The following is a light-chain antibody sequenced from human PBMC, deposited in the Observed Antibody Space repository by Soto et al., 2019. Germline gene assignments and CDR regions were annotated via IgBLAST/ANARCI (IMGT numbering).Light chain of an antibody. V-gene: IGKV1-9*01. J-gene: IGKJ5*01. CDR2: AAY. CDR3: QYLNGAPTIT. Sequence: IRLTQCPSTLSASVGDRVTLTCRASQDVSDFLAWYQHPPGKAPNLLIYAAYTLQSGVPSRFSGSGSGTEFSLTITGLQPEDFVTYYCQYLNGAPTITFGQGTRLEIK. CDR1: QDVSDF.